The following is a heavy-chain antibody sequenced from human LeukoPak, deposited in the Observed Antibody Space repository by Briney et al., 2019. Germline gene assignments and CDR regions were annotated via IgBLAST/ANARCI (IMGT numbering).Heavy chain of an antibody. V-gene: IGHV3-30-3*01. Sequence: XXFSXXAMHXVRQAPGKGLEWVAVXSYDGSNKYYADSVKGRFTISRDNSKNTLYLQMNSLRAEDTAVYYCASHSSGWGYYYYGMDVWGQGTTVTVSS. D-gene: IGHD6-19*01. CDR1: XXFSXXA. CDR2: XSYDGSNK. J-gene: IGHJ6*02. CDR3: ASHSSGWGYYYYGMDV.